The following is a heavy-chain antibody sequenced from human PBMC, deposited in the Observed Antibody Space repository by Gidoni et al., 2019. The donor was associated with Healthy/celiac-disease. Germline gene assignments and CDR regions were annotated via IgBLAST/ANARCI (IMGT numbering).Heavy chain of an antibody. J-gene: IGHJ4*02. V-gene: IGHV3-11*01. CDR3: AREAYYGSGSHIDY. D-gene: IGHD3-10*01. Sequence: QVQLVASGGGLVKPGGSLRLPCAASGFPFRDYYMSWIRQAPGKGLEWFSSMSMSGSTIYYADSVKGRFTISRDNAKNSLYLQMNSRRAEDTAVYYCAREAYYGSGSHIDYWGQGTLVTVSS. CDR1: GFPFRDYY. CDR2: MSMSGSTI.